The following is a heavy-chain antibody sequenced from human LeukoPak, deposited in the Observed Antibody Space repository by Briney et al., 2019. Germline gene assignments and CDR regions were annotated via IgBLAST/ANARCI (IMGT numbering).Heavy chain of an antibody. D-gene: IGHD3-10*01. Sequence: SETLSLTCAVSGYSISSGYYWGWIRQPPGKGLEWIGSIYHSESTYYNPSLKSRVTISVDTSKNQFSLKLSSVTAADTAVYYCARVTMVRGPFDYWGQGTLVTVSS. V-gene: IGHV4-38-2*01. J-gene: IGHJ4*02. CDR3: ARVTMVRGPFDY. CDR2: IYHSEST. CDR1: GYSISSGYY.